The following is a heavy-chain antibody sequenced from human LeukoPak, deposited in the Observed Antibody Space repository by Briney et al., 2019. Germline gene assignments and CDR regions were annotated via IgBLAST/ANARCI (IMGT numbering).Heavy chain of an antibody. CDR2: IWHDGSYE. CDR3: AKDGVGATSLDC. Sequence: GGSLRLSCAASGVTFSRYGMHWVRQAPGKGREWVAVIWHDGSYEYYADSVKGRFTISRDSSKNTLYLQMNSLRAEDTAVCYCAKDGVGATSLDCWGQGTLVTVSS. CDR1: GVTFSRYG. D-gene: IGHD1-26*01. J-gene: IGHJ4*02. V-gene: IGHV3-33*06.